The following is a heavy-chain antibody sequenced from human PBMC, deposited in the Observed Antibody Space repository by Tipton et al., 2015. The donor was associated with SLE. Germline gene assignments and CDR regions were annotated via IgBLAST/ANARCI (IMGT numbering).Heavy chain of an antibody. CDR1: GGFICSSSYY. J-gene: IGHJ4*02. D-gene: IGHD6-19*01. CDR3: ARMTKLAVVDY. V-gene: IGHV4-39*07. Sequence: TLSLTCCVSGGFICSSSYYWGWVRQSPGQGLWWIGNINPRGTIYYNPSLNSPVTISVDTSKNQFSLKLSSVTAADSAVFYCARMTKLAVVDYWGQGTLVTVSS. CDR2: INPRGTI.